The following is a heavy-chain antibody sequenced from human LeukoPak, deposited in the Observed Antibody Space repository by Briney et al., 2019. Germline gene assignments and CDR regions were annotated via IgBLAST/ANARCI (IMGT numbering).Heavy chain of an antibody. CDR3: AIKFSGIVVVPAARAWFDP. CDR2: IYHDGST. Sequence: SETLSLTCAVSGGSISSNTWWIWVRQSPEKGLEWTGEIYHDGSTYYNPSLKSRVTISVDTSKNQFSLKLSSVTAADTAVYYCAIKFSGIVVVPAARAWFDPWGQGTLVTVSS. J-gene: IGHJ5*02. CDR1: GGSISSNTW. D-gene: IGHD2-2*01. V-gene: IGHV4-4*02.